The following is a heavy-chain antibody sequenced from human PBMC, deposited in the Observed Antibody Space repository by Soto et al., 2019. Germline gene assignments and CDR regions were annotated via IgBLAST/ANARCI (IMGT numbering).Heavy chain of an antibody. CDR3: AREAYYDSSGGSQNDY. D-gene: IGHD3-22*01. Sequence: GGSQGRSWSASGFTFRSSGMPWGRQAAGKGLEWVAVIWYDGSNKYYADSVKGRFTIARDNSKNTLYLQMNSLRAEDTAVYYCAREAYYDSSGGSQNDYWGQGNLVTVSS. CDR1: GFTFRSSG. V-gene: IGHV3-33*01. CDR2: IWYDGSNK. J-gene: IGHJ4*02.